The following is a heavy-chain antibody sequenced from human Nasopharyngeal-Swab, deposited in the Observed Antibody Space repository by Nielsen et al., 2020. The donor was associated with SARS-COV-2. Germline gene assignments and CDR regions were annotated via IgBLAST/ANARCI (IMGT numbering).Heavy chain of an antibody. J-gene: IGHJ3*02. CDR1: GGSISSYY. CDR2: IYYSGST. CDR3: RGITGTPGAFDI. Sequence: SETLSLTCAVSGGSISSYYWSWIRQPPGKGLEWIGYIYYSGSTNYNPSLKSRVTISVDTSKNQFSLKLSSVTAADTAVYYCRGITGTPGAFDIWGQGTMGTVSS. D-gene: IGHD1-20*01. V-gene: IGHV4-59*01.